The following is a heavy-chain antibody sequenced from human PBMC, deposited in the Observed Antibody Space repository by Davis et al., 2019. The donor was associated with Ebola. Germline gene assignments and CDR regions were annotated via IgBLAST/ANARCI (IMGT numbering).Heavy chain of an antibody. CDR2: AYYSGSSGST. D-gene: IGHD6-6*01. J-gene: IGHJ4*02. CDR3: ARHLWNIAARQDHFDY. CDR1: GGSISSSGYY. Sequence: MPSETLSLTCTVSGGSISSSGYYWAWIRRPPGKGLEWIRSAYYSGSSGSTHYNPSLKSRVTISVDTSKNQFSLKLSSVTAADTAVYYCARHLWNIAARQDHFDYWGQGTPITVSS. V-gene: IGHV4-39*01.